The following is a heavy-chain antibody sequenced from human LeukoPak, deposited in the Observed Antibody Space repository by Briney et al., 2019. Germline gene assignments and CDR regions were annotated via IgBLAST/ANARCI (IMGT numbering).Heavy chain of an antibody. Sequence: GGSLRLSCAASGFTFSTYTMNWVRQAPGKGLEWVSSISGSGGDTFYADSVKGRFTISRDNSKTSLYLQMNSLRGEDTAVYFCARRGGSNGWGDFDYWGQGTLVTVSS. CDR3: ARRGGSNGWGDFDY. CDR2: ISGSGGDT. V-gene: IGHV3-23*01. D-gene: IGHD6-19*01. CDR1: GFTFSTYT. J-gene: IGHJ4*02.